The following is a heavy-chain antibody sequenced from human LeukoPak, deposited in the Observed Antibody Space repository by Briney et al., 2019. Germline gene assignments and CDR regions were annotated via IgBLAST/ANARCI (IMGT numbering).Heavy chain of an antibody. J-gene: IGHJ4*02. Sequence: SETLSLTCIVSGGAISSYYWSWIRQPPGKRLEWIGYVYYSGNTNYNPSLKSRVTISIDTSKNQFSLKLSSVTGADTAVYYCARVGNGHFDYWGQGTLVTVSS. CDR3: ARVGNGHFDY. D-gene: IGHD2-8*01. CDR2: VYYSGNT. CDR1: GGAISSYY. V-gene: IGHV4-59*01.